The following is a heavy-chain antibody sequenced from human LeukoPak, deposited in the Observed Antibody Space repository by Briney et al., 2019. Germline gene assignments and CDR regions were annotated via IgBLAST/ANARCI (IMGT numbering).Heavy chain of an antibody. J-gene: IGHJ4*02. D-gene: IGHD3-3*01. Sequence: SETLSLTCTVSGGSISSYYWSWIRQPPGKGLEWIGYIDYSGSAYYNPSLKSRVTISVDTAKNQFSLKLSSVTAADTAVYYCARDAWNGNSPLDYWGQGTLVTVSS. CDR1: GGSISSYY. CDR2: IDYSGSA. V-gene: IGHV4-59*12. CDR3: ARDAWNGNSPLDY.